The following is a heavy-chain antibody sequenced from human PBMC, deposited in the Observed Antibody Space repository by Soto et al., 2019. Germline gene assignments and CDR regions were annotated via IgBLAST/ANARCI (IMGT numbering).Heavy chain of an antibody. CDR2: IYSGGST. Sequence: EVQLVETGGGLIQPGGSLRLSCAASGFTVSSNYMSWVRQAPGKGLEWVSVIYSGGSTYYADSVKGRFTISRDNSKNTLYLQMNSLRAEDTAVYYCARAELDFWSGYHYGMDVWGQGTTVTVSS. CDR3: ARAELDFWSGYHYGMDV. D-gene: IGHD3-3*01. V-gene: IGHV3-53*02. CDR1: GFTVSSNY. J-gene: IGHJ6*02.